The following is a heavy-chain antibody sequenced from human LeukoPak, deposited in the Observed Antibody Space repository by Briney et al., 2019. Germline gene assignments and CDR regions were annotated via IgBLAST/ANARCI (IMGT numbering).Heavy chain of an antibody. V-gene: IGHV3-21*01. CDR1: GFTFSSYI. CDR2: ISSSSSYI. D-gene: IGHD6-19*01. CDR3: ARDQKQWLADAFDI. Sequence: AGGSLRLSCAASGFTFSSYIMNWVRQAPGKGLEWVSSISSSSSYIYYADSVKGRFTISRDNAKNSLYLQMNSLRAEDTAVYYCARDQKQWLADAFDIWGQGTMVTVSS. J-gene: IGHJ3*02.